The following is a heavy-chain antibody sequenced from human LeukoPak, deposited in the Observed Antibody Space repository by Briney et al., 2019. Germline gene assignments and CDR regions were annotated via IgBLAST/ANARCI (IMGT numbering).Heavy chain of an antibody. Sequence: SETLSLSCGVYGGSFSGYYWSWIRQPPGKGLEWIGEINPRGSTNYNPSLKSRVTLSADTSKNQFSPTLNSVTAADTAVYYCARRRLGYYFDYWGQGTLVTVSS. J-gene: IGHJ4*02. D-gene: IGHD5-24*01. CDR2: INPRGST. CDR3: ARRRLGYYFDY. CDR1: GGSFSGYY. V-gene: IGHV4-34*01.